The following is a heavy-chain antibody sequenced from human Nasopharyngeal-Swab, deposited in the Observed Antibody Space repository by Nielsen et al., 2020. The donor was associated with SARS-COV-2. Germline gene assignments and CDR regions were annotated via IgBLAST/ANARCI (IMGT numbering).Heavy chain of an antibody. CDR1: GYSFTSYW. Sequence: GGSLRLSCKGSGYSFTSYWIGWVRQMPGKGLEWMGIIYPGDSDTRYSSSFQGQVTISADKSISTAYLQWSSLKASDTAMYYCARSGYSSSLGGFIAWGQGTLVTVSS. J-gene: IGHJ5*02. CDR2: IYPGDSDT. D-gene: IGHD6-6*01. V-gene: IGHV5-51*01. CDR3: ARSGYSSSLGGFIA.